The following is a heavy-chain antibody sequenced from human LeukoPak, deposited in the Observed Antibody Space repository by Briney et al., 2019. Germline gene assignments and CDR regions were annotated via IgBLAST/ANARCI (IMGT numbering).Heavy chain of an antibody. V-gene: IGHV1-18*01. CDR1: GYPFTNYG. D-gene: IGHD6-19*01. J-gene: IGHJ4*02. CDR3: ARDLGAAGWTSSGWFRTPDY. CDR2: ISNYNGYT. Sequence: ASVKVSCTASGYPFTNYGISWVRQVPGQGLEWMGWISNYNGYTKYADKFQGRVTMTTDTSTTTAHMELRSLRSGDTAVYYCARDLGAAGWTSSGWFRTPDYWGQGTLVTVSS.